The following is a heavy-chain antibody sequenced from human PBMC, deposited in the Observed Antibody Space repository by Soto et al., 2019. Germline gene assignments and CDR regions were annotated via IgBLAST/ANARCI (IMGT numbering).Heavy chain of an antibody. Sequence: QVQLVQSGAEVKKPGSSVKVSCKASGGTFSSYTISWVRQAPGQGLEWMGRIIPILGIANYAQKFQGRVTITADKSTSTAYMELSSLRSEDTAVYYCARLTEGCSSTSCYAWEDYWGQGTLVTVSS. V-gene: IGHV1-69*02. CDR3: ARLTEGCSSTSCYAWEDY. CDR2: IIPILGIA. D-gene: IGHD2-2*01. J-gene: IGHJ4*02. CDR1: GGTFSSYT.